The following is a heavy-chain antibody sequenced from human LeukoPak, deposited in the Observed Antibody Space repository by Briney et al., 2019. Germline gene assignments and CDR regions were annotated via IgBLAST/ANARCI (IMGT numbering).Heavy chain of an antibody. CDR2: IYYSGST. CDR1: GGSISSSSYY. V-gene: IGHV4-39*01. Sequence: SETLSLTCTVSGGSISSSSYYWGWIRQPPGKGLEWIGSIYYSGSTYYNPSLKSRVTISVDTSKNQFSLKLSSVTAADTAVYCCAAQWLPFDYWGEGTLVTVSS. CDR3: AAQWLPFDY. J-gene: IGHJ4*02. D-gene: IGHD6-19*01.